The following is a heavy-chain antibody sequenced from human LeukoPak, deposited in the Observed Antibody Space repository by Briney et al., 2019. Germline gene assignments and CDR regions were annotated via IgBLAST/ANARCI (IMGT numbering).Heavy chain of an antibody. D-gene: IGHD3-10*01. Sequence: SEPLSLLCIVSGGSICIYYWRWIRHSPEGGLEGVGYIYVTGSTRYSPYLQSRVTISVDTSRNQFFLKMSSVPAAVTAVYYCARHIGGRIEDMDVWGTGTKFTVSS. J-gene: IGHJ6*03. CDR1: GGSICIYY. CDR3: ARHIGGRIEDMDV. CDR2: IYVTGST. V-gene: IGHV4-59*08.